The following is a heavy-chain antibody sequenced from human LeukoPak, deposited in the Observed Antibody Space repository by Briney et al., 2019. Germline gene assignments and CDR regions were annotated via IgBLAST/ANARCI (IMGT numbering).Heavy chain of an antibody. CDR2: INHSGST. CDR1: GGSFSGYY. J-gene: IGHJ4*02. CDR3: ARHHPRNTVDF. D-gene: IGHD2/OR15-2a*01. V-gene: IGHV4-34*01. Sequence: SETLSLTCAVYGGSFSGYYWSWIRQPPGKGLEWIGEINHSGSTNYNPSLKSRVTISVDTSKNQFSLKLSSVTAADTAVYYCARHHPRNTVDFWGQGTLVTVSS.